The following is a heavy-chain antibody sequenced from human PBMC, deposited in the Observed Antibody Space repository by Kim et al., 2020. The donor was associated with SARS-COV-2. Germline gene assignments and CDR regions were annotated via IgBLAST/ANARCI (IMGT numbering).Heavy chain of an antibody. J-gene: IGHJ4*02. Sequence: YYDDSVKGRVSISRDNSENKVYLQMNSLTVEDTAVYYCTRDDSSGYPNFWGQGTLVTV. CDR3: TRDDSSGYPNF. D-gene: IGHD3-22*01. V-gene: IGHV3-30*01.